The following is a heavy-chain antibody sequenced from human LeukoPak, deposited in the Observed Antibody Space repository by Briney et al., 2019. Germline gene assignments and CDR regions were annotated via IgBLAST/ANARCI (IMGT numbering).Heavy chain of an antibody. J-gene: IGHJ6*02. CDR1: GGTFSSYA. D-gene: IGHD6-13*01. CDR2: IIPILGIA. CDR3: ARETDSSSWYYYYYGMDV. V-gene: IGHV1-69*04. Sequence: ASVKVSCKASGGTFSSYAISWVRQAPGQGLEWMGRIIPILGIANYAQKFQGRVTITADKSTSTAYMELSSLRSEDTAVYYCARETDSSSWYYYYYGMDVWGQGTTVTVSS.